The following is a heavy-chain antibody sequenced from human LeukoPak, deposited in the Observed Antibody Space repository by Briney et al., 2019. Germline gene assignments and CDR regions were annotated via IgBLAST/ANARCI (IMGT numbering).Heavy chain of an antibody. CDR3: ARDNKERQLGGY. V-gene: IGHV1-46*01. Sequence: ASVKLSFTSSGYTLTSYYMHWVRQAPGPGPEWVGLINPSGGSTSYAQKFQGRVTMTRDTSTSTVYMELSSLRSEDTAVYYCARDNKERQLGGYWGQGTLVTVSS. CDR2: INPSGGST. D-gene: IGHD6-13*01. J-gene: IGHJ4*02. CDR1: GYTLTSYY.